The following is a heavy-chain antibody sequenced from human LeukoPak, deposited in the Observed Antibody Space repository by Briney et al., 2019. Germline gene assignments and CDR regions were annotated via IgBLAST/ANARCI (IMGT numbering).Heavy chain of an antibody. J-gene: IGHJ4*02. D-gene: IGHD3-3*01. V-gene: IGHV3-21*01. CDR3: AREFFGVVISTYHFDY. Sequence: TGGSLRLSCAASGFTFSSYSMNWVRQAPGKGLEWVSSISSSSSYIYYADSVKGRFTISRDNAKNSLYLQMNSLRAEDTAVYYCAREFFGVVISTYHFDYWGQGTLVT. CDR1: GFTFSSYS. CDR2: ISSSSSYI.